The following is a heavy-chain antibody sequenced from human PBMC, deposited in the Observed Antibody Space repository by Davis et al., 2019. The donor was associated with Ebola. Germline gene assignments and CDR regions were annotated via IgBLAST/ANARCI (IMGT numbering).Heavy chain of an antibody. CDR3: ARGDGYNYWDY. J-gene: IGHJ4*02. D-gene: IGHD5-24*01. CDR2: ISGSGGTT. Sequence: GGSLRLSCADSVITFSSYAMTWVRQAPGKGLEWVSAISGSGGTTYYADAVKGRFTISRDNSKNTLYFQMNSLRAEDTAVYYCARGDGYNYWDYWGQGTLVTVSS. CDR1: VITFSSYA. V-gene: IGHV3-23*01.